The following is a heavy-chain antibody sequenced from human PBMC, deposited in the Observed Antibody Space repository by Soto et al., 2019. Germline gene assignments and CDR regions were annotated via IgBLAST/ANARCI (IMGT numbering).Heavy chain of an antibody. CDR2: FIPILGSA. CDR1: GGTVSSYA. V-gene: IGHV1-69*01. Sequence: QVHLVQSGAEVKKAGSSVKVSCKASGGTVSSYAITWVRQAPGKGLEWMGGFIPILGSAHYAQEFQGRVTITADESTSTAYMELSGLRSEDTAIYYCARDLSSDSTGFRGYDLWGQGTLVTVSS. CDR3: ARDLSSDSTGFRGYDL. D-gene: IGHD3-10*01. J-gene: IGHJ4*02.